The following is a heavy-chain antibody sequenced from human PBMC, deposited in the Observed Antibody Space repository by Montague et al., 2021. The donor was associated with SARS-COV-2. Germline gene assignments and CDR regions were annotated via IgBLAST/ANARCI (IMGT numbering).Heavy chain of an antibody. CDR2: INHSGST. D-gene: IGHD1-20*01. Sequence: SETLSLTCAVYGGSLSGYYWSWIRQPPGKGLEWIVEINHSGSTNYNPSLKSRVTISLDTSKNQFSLKLSSVTAADTAVYYCARGRRRYNWRDETSYYYGMDVWGQGTTVTDSS. V-gene: IGHV4-34*01. CDR3: ARGRRRYNWRDETSYYYGMDV. J-gene: IGHJ6*02. CDR1: GGSLSGYY.